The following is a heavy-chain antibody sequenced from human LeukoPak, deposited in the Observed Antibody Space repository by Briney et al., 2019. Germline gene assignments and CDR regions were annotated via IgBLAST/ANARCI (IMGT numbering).Heavy chain of an antibody. Sequence: ASVKVSCKASGYTFTSYGISWVRQAPGQGLEWMGWISAYNGNTNYAQKLQGRVTMTTDTSTSTAYMELRSLRSADTAVYYCARDLSYDILTGGYFDLWGRGTLVTVSS. V-gene: IGHV1-18*01. CDR2: ISAYNGNT. CDR1: GYTFTSYG. CDR3: ARDLSYDILTGGYFDL. D-gene: IGHD3-9*01. J-gene: IGHJ2*01.